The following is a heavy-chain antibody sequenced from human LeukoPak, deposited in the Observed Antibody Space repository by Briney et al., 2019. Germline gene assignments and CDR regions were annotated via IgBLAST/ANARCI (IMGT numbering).Heavy chain of an antibody. D-gene: IGHD6-13*01. V-gene: IGHV3-30*04. CDR2: ISYDGSNK. CDR3: ARSKGIAAAISNWFDP. Sequence: PGGSLRLSCAASGFTFSSYAMHWVRQAPGKGLEWVAVISYDGSNKYYADSVKGRFTISRDNSRNTLYLQMNGLRAEDTAVYYCARSKGIAAAISNWFDPWGQGTLVTVSS. CDR1: GFTFSSYA. J-gene: IGHJ5*02.